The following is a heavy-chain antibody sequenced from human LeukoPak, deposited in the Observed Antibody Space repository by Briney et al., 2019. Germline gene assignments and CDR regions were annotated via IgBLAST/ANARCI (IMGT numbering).Heavy chain of an antibody. D-gene: IGHD1-26*01. CDR2: INHSGST. J-gene: IGHJ3*02. Sequence: SETLSLTCTVSGGSISSSSYYWGWIRQPPGKGLEWIGEINHSGSTNYNPSLKSRVTISVDTSKNQFSLKLSSVTAADTAVYYCARGYDEVGATSFGAFDIWGQGTMVTVSS. V-gene: IGHV4-39*07. CDR1: GGSISSSSYY. CDR3: ARGYDEVGATSFGAFDI.